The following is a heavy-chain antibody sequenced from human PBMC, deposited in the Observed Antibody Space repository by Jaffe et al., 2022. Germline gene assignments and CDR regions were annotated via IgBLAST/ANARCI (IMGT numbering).Heavy chain of an antibody. D-gene: IGHD5-18*01. CDR1: GYTFTSYA. Sequence: QVQLVQSGAEVKKPGASVKVSCKASGYTFTSYAMHWVRQAPGQRLEWMGWINAGNGNTKYSQKFQGRVTITRDTSASTAYMELSSLRSEDTAVYYCARDRDTAMTSSGDWYFDLWGRGTLVTVSS. J-gene: IGHJ2*01. CDR3: ARDRDTAMTSSGDWYFDL. V-gene: IGHV1-3*01. CDR2: INAGNGNT.